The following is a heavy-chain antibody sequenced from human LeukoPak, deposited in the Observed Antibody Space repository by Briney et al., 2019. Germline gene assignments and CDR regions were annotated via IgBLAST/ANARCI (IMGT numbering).Heavy chain of an antibody. CDR3: ARADRSGPYQLLSSRGIYYFDY. CDR2: MNPNSGNT. J-gene: IGHJ4*02. CDR1: GYTFTSYD. Sequence: GASVKVSCKASGYTFTSYDINWVRQATGQGLEWMGWMNPNSGNTGYAQKFQGRVTMTRNTSISTAYMELSSLRSEDTAVYYCARADRSGPYQLLSSRGIYYFDYWGQGTLVTVSS. D-gene: IGHD2-2*01. V-gene: IGHV1-8*01.